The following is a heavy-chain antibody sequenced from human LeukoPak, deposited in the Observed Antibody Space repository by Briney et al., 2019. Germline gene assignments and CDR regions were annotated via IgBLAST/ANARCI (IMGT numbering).Heavy chain of an antibody. CDR1: GFTFSSYG. V-gene: IGHV3-30*03. CDR2: ISYDGSNK. Sequence: GGSLRLSCAASGFTFSSYGMHWVRQAPGKGLEWEAVISYDGSNKHYAGSVKGRFTISRDNSKNTLYLQMSSPRAEDTAVYYCAREVWGPEYWGQGTLVTVSS. CDR3: AREVWGPEY. D-gene: IGHD1-14*01. J-gene: IGHJ4*02.